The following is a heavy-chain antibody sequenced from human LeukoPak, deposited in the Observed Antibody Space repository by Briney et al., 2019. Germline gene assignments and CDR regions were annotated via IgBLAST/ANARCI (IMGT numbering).Heavy chain of an antibody. CDR2: IYYSGST. CDR1: GGSISSSSYY. CDR3: ARDHSSSQGMGGCFDL. J-gene: IGHJ2*01. D-gene: IGHD6-13*01. V-gene: IGHV4-39*07. Sequence: SETLSLTCTVSGGSISSSSYYWGWIRQPPGKGLEWIGSIYYSGSTYYNPSLESRVTISVDTSKNQFSLKLSSVTAADTAVYYCARDHSSSQGMGGCFDLWGRGTLVTVSS.